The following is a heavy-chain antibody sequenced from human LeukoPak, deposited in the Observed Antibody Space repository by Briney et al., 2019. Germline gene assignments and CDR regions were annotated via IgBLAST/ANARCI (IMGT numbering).Heavy chain of an antibody. CDR2: IIPILGIA. CDR3: ARGLSGWSFYFDY. D-gene: IGHD6-19*01. V-gene: IGHV1-69*04. J-gene: IGHJ4*02. Sequence: VKVSCKASGGTFSSYAISWERQAPGQGLEWMGRIIPILGIANYAQKFQGRVTITADKSTSTAYMELSSLRSEDTAVYYCARGLSGWSFYFDYWGQGTLVTVSS. CDR1: GGTFSSYA.